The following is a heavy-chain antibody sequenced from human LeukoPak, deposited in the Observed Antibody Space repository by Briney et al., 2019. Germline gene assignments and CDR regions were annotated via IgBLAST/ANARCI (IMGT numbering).Heavy chain of an antibody. Sequence: SQTLAHTCTVSVRFITNYYWSWIRQPLGKGREWIGDIYYSGSTNYNTSLKSRVTISVDTSVNQSSIELTPLTAADTAVYYCARQRYSGSYYFDSGGQGSLATVSS. CDR3: ARQRYSGSYYFDS. CDR2: IYYSGST. J-gene: IGHJ4*02. CDR1: VRFITNYY. D-gene: IGHD1-26*01. V-gene: IGHV4-59*08.